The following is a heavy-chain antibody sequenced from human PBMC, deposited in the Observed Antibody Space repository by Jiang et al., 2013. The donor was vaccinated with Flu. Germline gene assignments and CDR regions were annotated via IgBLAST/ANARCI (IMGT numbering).Heavy chain of an antibody. Sequence: TCTVSGGSISSSSYYWGWIRQPPGKGLEWIGTIYYTGTTYYNPSLKSRVTISVDTSKNQFSLMLTSVTAADTAVYYCARQDGSGTSASFDYWGQGTLVTVSS. CDR2: IYYTGTT. J-gene: IGHJ4*02. D-gene: IGHD3-10*01. CDR1: GGSISSSSYY. CDR3: ARQDGSGTSASFDY. V-gene: IGHV4-39*01.